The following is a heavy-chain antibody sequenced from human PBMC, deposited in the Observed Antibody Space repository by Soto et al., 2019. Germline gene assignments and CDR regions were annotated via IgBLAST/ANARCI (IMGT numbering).Heavy chain of an antibody. CDR1: GFTFSSYG. V-gene: IGHV3-30*18. Sequence: GGSLRLSCAASGFTFSSYGMHWVRQAPGKGLEWVAVISYDGSNKYYADSVKGRFTISRDNSKNTLYLQMNSLRAEDTAVYYCAKDWSHHRIAARRSYYYGMDVWGQGTTVTVSS. CDR3: AKDWSHHRIAARRSYYYGMDV. CDR2: ISYDGSNK. D-gene: IGHD6-6*01. J-gene: IGHJ6*02.